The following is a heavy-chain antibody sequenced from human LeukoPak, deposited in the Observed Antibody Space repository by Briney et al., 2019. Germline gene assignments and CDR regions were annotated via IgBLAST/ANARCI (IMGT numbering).Heavy chain of an antibody. J-gene: IGHJ4*02. V-gene: IGHV3-21*01. CDR3: ARGDSSGSRDY. CDR2: ISSSSSYI. D-gene: IGHD6-19*01. CDR1: GFTFSSYS. Sequence: GGSLRLSCAASGFTFSSYSMNWVRQAPGKGLEWVSSISSSSSYIYYAASVKRRFTISRDNAKNSLYLQMNSLRAEDTAVYYCARGDSSGSRDYWGQGTLVTVSS.